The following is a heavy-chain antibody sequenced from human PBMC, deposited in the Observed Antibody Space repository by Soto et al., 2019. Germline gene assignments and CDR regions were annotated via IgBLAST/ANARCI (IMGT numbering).Heavy chain of an antibody. CDR2: INHSGST. D-gene: IGHD6-19*01. CDR3: ARTGQWLVRKYFDY. V-gene: IGHV4-34*01. J-gene: IGHJ4*02. CDR1: GGSFSGYY. Sequence: TLSLTCAVYGGSFSGYYWSWIRQPPGKGLEWIGEINHSGSTNYNPSLKSRVTISVDTSKNQFSLKLSSVTAADTAVYYCARTGQWLVRKYFDYWGQGTLVTVSS.